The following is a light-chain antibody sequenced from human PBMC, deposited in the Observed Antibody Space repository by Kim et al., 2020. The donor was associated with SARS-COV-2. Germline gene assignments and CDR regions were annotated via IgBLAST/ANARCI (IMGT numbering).Light chain of an antibody. Sequence: VANRSAVPYRYSDILRWWCAWYQHKPGRPPKFLIYEASDLEGGVPSRFSGSGSGTEFTLTSRSLQPDDLATYYCQQYGGFPATFGQGTKVDIK. CDR1: DILRWW. CDR3: QQYGGFPAT. J-gene: IGKJ1*01. V-gene: IGKV1-5*03. CDR2: EAS.